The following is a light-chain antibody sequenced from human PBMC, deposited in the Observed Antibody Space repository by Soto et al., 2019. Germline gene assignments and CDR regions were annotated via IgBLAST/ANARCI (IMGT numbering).Light chain of an antibody. Sequence: EIVMTQSPGTLSVSPGERATLSCRASQSVSSDLAWYQQKPGQAPRLLIYGASTRATSVPARFSGSGSGTEFTLTISSLQSEDFAVYYCQQYTNWPRTFGQGTKLEIK. CDR2: GAS. J-gene: IGKJ2*02. CDR3: QQYTNWPRT. V-gene: IGKV3-15*01. CDR1: QSVSSD.